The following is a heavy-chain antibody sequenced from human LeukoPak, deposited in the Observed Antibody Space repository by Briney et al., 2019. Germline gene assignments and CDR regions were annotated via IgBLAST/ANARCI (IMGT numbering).Heavy chain of an antibody. CDR2: IYYSGGT. CDR3: ARMYHYYDSSGYVRAFDI. CDR1: GGSISSYY. J-gene: IGHJ3*02. V-gene: IGHV4-59*01. D-gene: IGHD3-22*01. Sequence: SETLSLTCTVSGGSISSYYWSWIRQPPGKGLEWIGYIYYSGGTNYNPSLKSRVTISVDTSKNQFSLKLSSVTAADTAVYYCARMYHYYDSSGYVRAFDIWGQGTMVTVSS.